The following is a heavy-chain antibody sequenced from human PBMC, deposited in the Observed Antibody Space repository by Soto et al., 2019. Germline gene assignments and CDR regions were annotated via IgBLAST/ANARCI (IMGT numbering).Heavy chain of an antibody. CDR1: GFTFSSYS. CDR3: ARGLYYDDSRGYWGY. J-gene: IGHJ4*02. CDR2: ISSSSITI. D-gene: IGHD3-22*01. V-gene: IGHV3-48*02. Sequence: EVQLVESGGGLVQPGGSLRLSCAASGFTFSSYSMNWVRQAPGKGLEWVSYISSSSITIYYADSVKGRFTISRDNAKNSLYLQMNSLRDEDTAVYYCARGLYYDDSRGYWGYWGQGTLVTVSS.